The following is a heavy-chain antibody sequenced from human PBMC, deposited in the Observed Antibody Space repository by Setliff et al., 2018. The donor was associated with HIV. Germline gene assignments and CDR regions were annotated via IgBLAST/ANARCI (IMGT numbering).Heavy chain of an antibody. CDR2: IYSSGRT. J-gene: IGHJ5*02. CDR3: ARDSGIWYLNGDDWFDP. CDR1: GGSISNYY. D-gene: IGHD6-13*01. V-gene: IGHV4-4*07. Sequence: PSETLSLTCTVSGGSISNYYWSWIRQPAEKGLEWIGRIYSSGRTNYNPSLKSRVTMSLDTSKNQFSLKLSSVTAADTAFYYCARDSGIWYLNGDDWFDPWGQGTLVTVSS.